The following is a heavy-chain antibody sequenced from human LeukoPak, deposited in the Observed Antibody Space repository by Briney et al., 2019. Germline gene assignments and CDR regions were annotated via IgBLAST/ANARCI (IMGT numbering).Heavy chain of an antibody. J-gene: IGHJ4*02. CDR3: ASSGYSLFDY. D-gene: IGHD5-18*01. Sequence: GGSLRLSCAASAFTFSSYWMHWVRQAPGKGLVWVSRIRLDGSRTDYADSVKGRFTISRDNAKNTLYLQMNTLKAEHTAVYYCASSGYSLFDYWGQGALVTVSS. CDR2: IRLDGSRT. CDR1: AFTFSSYW. V-gene: IGHV3-74*01.